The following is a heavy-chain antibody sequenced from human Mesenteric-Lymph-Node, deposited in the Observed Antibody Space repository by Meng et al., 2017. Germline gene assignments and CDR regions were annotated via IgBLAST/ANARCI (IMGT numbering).Heavy chain of an antibody. Sequence: SETLSLTCTVSGGSISSYYWGWIRQPPGKGLEWIGFVYYTGSTNYNPSLKSRVTISVDTSKNQFSLKLSSVTAADTAVYYCARVKRHYDYVWGSYRYTYFDYWGQGTLVTVSS. CDR1: GGSISSYY. CDR2: VYYTGST. CDR3: ARVKRHYDYVWGSYRYTYFDY. J-gene: IGHJ4*02. V-gene: IGHV4-59*12. D-gene: IGHD3-16*02.